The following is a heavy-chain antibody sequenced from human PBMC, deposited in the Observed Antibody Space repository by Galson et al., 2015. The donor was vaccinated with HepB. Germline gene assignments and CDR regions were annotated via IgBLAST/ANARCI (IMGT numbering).Heavy chain of an antibody. D-gene: IGHD1-26*01. CDR3: ARGVPYSKVGARTTHYYYSMDV. V-gene: IGHV1-69*13. J-gene: IGHJ6*03. Sequence: SVKVSCKASGDTFSSYAISWVRQAPGRGLEWMGGIIPIFGTTNYAQKFQGRVTITADESSTTAYMELSSLRSEDTAVYYCARGVPYSKVGARTTHYYYSMDVWGKGTTVTVSS. CDR2: IIPIFGTT. CDR1: GDTFSSYA.